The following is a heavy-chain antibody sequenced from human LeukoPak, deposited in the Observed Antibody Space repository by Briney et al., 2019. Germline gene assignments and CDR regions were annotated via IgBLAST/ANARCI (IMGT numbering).Heavy chain of an antibody. J-gene: IGHJ3*02. CDR3: ARDQGPNLRFLEWLEGAFDI. CDR2: IKQDGSEK. Sequence: GGSLRLSCAASGFTFSSYWMSWVRQAPGKGLEWVANIKQDGSEKYYVDSVKGRFTIPRDNAKNSLYLQMNSLRAEDTAVYYCARDQGPNLRFLEWLEGAFDIWGQGTMVTVSS. V-gene: IGHV3-7*01. CDR1: GFTFSSYW. D-gene: IGHD3-3*01.